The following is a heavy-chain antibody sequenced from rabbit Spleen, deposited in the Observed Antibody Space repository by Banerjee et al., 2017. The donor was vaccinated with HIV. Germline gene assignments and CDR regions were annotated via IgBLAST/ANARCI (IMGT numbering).Heavy chain of an antibody. J-gene: IGHJ4*01. CDR2: IYTGDGNT. Sequence: QSLEESGGDLVKPGASLTLTCKASGIDFSSYYYMCWVRQAPGKGLEWIACIYTGDGNTYYASWAKGRFTISKTSSTVDLRMTSLTAADTATYFCARTAHADYSISGDYGPWYFDLWGPGTLVT. CDR3: ARTAHADYSISGDYGPWYFDL. CDR1: GIDFSSYYY. V-gene: IGHV1S40*01. D-gene: IGHD1-1*01.